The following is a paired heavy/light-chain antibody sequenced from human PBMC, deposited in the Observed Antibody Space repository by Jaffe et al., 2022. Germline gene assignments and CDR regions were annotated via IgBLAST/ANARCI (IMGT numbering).Light chain of an antibody. Sequence: QLVLTQSPSASASLGASVKLTCTLSSGHSSYAIAWHQQQPEKGPRYLMKLNSDGSHSKGDGIPDRFSGSSSGAERYLTISSLQSEDEADYYCQTWGTGIHWVFGGGTKLTVL. V-gene: IGLV4-69*01. CDR1: SGHSSYA. CDR2: LNSDGSH. J-gene: IGLJ3*02. CDR3: QTWGTGIHWV.
Heavy chain of an antibody. V-gene: IGHV3-64*01. J-gene: IGHJ5*02. CDR3: ASFYYDSSGYALSPA. Sequence: EVQLVESGGGLVQPGGSLRLSCAASGFTFSSYAMHWVRQAPGKGLEYVSAISSNGGSTYYANSVKGRFTISRDNSKNTLYLQMGSLRAEDMAVYYCASFYYDSSGYALSPAWGQGTLVTVSS. CDR1: GFTFSSYA. D-gene: IGHD3-22*01. CDR2: ISSNGGST.